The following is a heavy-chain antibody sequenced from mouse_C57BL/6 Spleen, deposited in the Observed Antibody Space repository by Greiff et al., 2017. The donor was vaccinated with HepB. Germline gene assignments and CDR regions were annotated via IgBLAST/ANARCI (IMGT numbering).Heavy chain of an antibody. V-gene: IGHV1-7*01. CDR2: INPSSGYT. Sequence: VQLQQSGAELAKPGASVKLSCKASGYTFTSYWMHWVKQRPGQGLEWIGYINPSSGYTKYNQKFKDEATLTADKSSSPAYMQLSSLTYEDSAVYYCARNYYGSSLDYWGQGTTLTVSS. CDR3: ARNYYGSSLDY. J-gene: IGHJ2*01. CDR1: GYTFTSYW. D-gene: IGHD1-1*01.